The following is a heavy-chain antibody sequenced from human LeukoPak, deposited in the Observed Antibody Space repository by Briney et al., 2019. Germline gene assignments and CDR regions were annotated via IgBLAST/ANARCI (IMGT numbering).Heavy chain of an antibody. CDR1: GYSISSGYY. J-gene: IGHJ6*02. V-gene: IGHV4-38-2*02. CDR2: IYHSGST. CDR3: ARGEPTYYYDSSGYPYYYYYGMDV. D-gene: IGHD3-22*01. Sequence: SETLSLTCTVSGYSISSGYYWGWIRQPPGKGLEWIGSIYHSGSTYYNPSLKSRVTISVDTSKNQFSLKLSSVTAADTAVYYCARGEPTYYYDSSGYPYYYYYGMDVWGQGTTVTVSS.